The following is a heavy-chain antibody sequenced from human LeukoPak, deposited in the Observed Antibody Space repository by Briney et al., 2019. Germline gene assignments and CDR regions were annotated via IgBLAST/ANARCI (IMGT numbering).Heavy chain of an antibody. D-gene: IGHD2-2*01. CDR2: IIPIFGTA. Sequence: GASVKVSCKASGGTSSSYAISWVRQAPGQGLEWMGRIIPIFGTANYAQKFQGRVTITTDESTSTAYMELSSLRSEDTAVYYCAAPLGYCSSTSCSNDYYYYYYMNVWGKGTTVTVSS. CDR1: GGTSSSYA. CDR3: AAPLGYCSSTSCSNDYYYYYYMNV. J-gene: IGHJ6*03. V-gene: IGHV1-69*05.